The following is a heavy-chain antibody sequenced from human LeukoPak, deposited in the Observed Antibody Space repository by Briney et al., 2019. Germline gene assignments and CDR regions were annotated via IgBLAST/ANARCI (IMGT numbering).Heavy chain of an antibody. J-gene: IGHJ4*02. Sequence: SGGSLRLSCVASGLTFRKYTMNCVRQAPGKGLEWVSSISNSGTFIYYADSVKGRFTISRDDAKNTLYLQMNSLRADDTAVYFCARDKIQWLRYSYFDYWGQGALVTVSS. D-gene: IGHD5-12*01. CDR2: ISNSGTFI. CDR1: GLTFRKYT. V-gene: IGHV3-21*01. CDR3: ARDKIQWLRYSYFDY.